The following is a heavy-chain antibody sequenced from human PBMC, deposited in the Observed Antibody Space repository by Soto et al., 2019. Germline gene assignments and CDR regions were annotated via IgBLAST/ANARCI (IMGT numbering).Heavy chain of an antibody. J-gene: IGHJ4*02. V-gene: IGHV5-51*01. CDR1: GYSFTGYW. Sequence: PGESLKISCKGSGYSFTGYWIGWVRQMPGKGLEWMGIIYPGDSDTRYSPSFQGQVTISADKSIGTAYLQWSSLKASDTAIYYCARLSRATVATPAAFDYWGQGTLVTVSS. CDR3: ARLSRATVATPAAFDY. CDR2: IYPGDSDT. D-gene: IGHD4-17*01.